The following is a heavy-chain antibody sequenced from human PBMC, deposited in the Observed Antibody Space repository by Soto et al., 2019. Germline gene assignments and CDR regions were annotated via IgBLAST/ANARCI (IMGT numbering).Heavy chain of an antibody. J-gene: IGHJ4*02. CDR3: ASFSDRSEPDSILY. Sequence: SETLSLTCTVSGDYLNSRGYYWTWIRQHPGKGLEWIGYIYYSGTTFYNPSLKSRLTISVDTSRNQFSLTLSSVTAADTAVYYCASFSDRSEPDSILYWGQGTLVTVSS. D-gene: IGHD2-21*01. CDR1: GDYLNSRGYY. V-gene: IGHV4-31*03. CDR2: IYYSGTT.